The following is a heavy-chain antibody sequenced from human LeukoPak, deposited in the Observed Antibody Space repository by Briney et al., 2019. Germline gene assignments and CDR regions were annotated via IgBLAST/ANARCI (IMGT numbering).Heavy chain of an antibody. J-gene: IGHJ2*01. Sequence: SETLSLTCTVSGGSISSYYWSWIRQPPGKGLEWIGYIYYSGSTNYNPSLKSRVTISVDTSKNQFSLKLSSVTAADTAVYYCARARSDYYDSSGYRPVWYFDLWGRGTLVTVSS. CDR2: IYYSGST. CDR3: ARARSDYYDSSGYRPVWYFDL. V-gene: IGHV4-59*08. D-gene: IGHD3-22*01. CDR1: GGSISSYY.